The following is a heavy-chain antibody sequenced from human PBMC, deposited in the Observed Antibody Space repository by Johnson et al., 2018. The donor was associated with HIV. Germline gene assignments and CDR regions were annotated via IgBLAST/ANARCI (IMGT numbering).Heavy chain of an antibody. V-gene: IGHV3-30*04. CDR1: GFTFSSYA. D-gene: IGHD1-26*01. CDR3: ARAAQWELGVDAVDI. J-gene: IGHJ3*02. CDR2: ISYDGSNK. Sequence: QVQLVESGGGVVQPGRSLRLSCAASGFTFSSYAMHWVRQAPGKGLEWVAVISYDGSNKYYADSVQGRFTISRDNSKNTLYLQMNSLRAEDTAVYYCARAAQWELGVDAVDIWGQGTMVTVSS.